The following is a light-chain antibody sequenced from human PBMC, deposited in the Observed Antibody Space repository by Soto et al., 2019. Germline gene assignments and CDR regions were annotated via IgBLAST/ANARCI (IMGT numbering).Light chain of an antibody. CDR2: EVS. CDR3: SSYTSGNTLGYV. CDR1: NSDVGFYNY. Sequence: QSALTQPASVSGSPGQSITISCTGTNSDVGFYNYVSWYQQHPGKAPKLMIHEVSRRPSGVSNRFSASKSGNRASLTISGLQTEDEADYYCSSYTSGNTLGYVFGTGTKLTVL. J-gene: IGLJ1*01. V-gene: IGLV2-14*01.